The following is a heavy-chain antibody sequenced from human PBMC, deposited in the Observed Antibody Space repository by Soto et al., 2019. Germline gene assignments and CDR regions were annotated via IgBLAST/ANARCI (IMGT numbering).Heavy chain of an antibody. V-gene: IGHV4-34*01. CDR2: INQSGSS. J-gene: IGHJ4*02. CDR1: GGSFTNYY. Sequence: SETLSLTCAVYGGSFTNYYWSWIRQPPGKGLEWIGEINQSGSSNYNPSLKSRVTISVDTSKNQFSLKLSSVTAADTAVYYCARGYYYASGSSFPYWGQGTLVTVS. D-gene: IGHD3-10*01. CDR3: ARGYYYASGSSFPY.